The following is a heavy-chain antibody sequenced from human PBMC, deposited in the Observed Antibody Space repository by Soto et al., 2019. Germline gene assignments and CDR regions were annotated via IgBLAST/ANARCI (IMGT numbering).Heavy chain of an antibody. CDR1: GGTFSSYA. D-gene: IGHD6-6*01. J-gene: IGHJ4*02. V-gene: IGHV1-69*13. Sequence: SVKASCKASGGTFSSYAISWVRQAPGQGLEWMGGIIPIFGTANYAQKFQGRVTITADESTSTAYMELSSLRSEDTAVYYCARDRGYSSSFDYWGQGTLVTVSS. CDR2: IIPIFGTA. CDR3: ARDRGYSSSFDY.